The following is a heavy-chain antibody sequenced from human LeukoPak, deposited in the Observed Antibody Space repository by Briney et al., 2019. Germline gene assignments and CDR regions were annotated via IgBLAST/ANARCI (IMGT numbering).Heavy chain of an antibody. D-gene: IGHD5-12*01. CDR3: ARGPSGYHNT. CDR2: IIPIFGTA. Sequence: SVKVSCKASGGTFSSYAISWVRQAPGQGLEWMGGIIPIFGTANYAQKFQGRVTITADESTSTAYMELSRLRSDDTAVYYCARGPSGYHNTGGQGTLVTVSS. V-gene: IGHV1-69*13. CDR1: GGTFSSYA. J-gene: IGHJ4*02.